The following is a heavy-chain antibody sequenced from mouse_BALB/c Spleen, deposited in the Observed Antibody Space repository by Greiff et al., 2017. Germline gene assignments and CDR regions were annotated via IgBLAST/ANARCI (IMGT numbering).Heavy chain of an antibody. CDR1: GFTFSDYY. CDR2: ISDGGSYT. D-gene: IGHD2-4*01. V-gene: IGHV5-4*02. Sequence: EVKLVESGGGLVKPGGSLKLSCAASGFTFSDYYMYWVRQTPEKRLEWVATISDGGSYTYYPDSVKGRFTISRDNAKNNLYLQMSSLKSEDTAMYYCARGGITTVENYAMDYWGQGTSVTVSS. CDR3: ARGGITTVENYAMDY. J-gene: IGHJ4*01.